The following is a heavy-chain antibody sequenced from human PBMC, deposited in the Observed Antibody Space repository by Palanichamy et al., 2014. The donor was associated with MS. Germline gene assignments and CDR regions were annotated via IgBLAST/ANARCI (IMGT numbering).Heavy chain of an antibody. CDR2: ISYDGSNK. V-gene: IGHV3-30-3*01. Sequence: QVQLVEVWGRPLVRAGEVPGTLRVQPLDSPSDCMLCSGSARLQARGLEWVAVISYDGSNKYYADSVRGRFTISRDNSKNTLFLQMNSLRDEDTAIYYCARDAAGYIYGYRHYYYGMDVWGQGTTVTVSS. CDR3: ARDAAGYIYGYRHYYYGMDV. D-gene: IGHD5-18*01. CDR1: DSPSDCML. J-gene: IGHJ6*02.